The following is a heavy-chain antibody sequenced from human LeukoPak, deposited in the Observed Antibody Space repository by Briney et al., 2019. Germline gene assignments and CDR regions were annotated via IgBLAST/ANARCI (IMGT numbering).Heavy chain of an antibody. CDR1: GGSFSGYY. V-gene: IGHV4-34*01. CDR2: INHSGST. CDR3: ARGRGVGATGNFDY. J-gene: IGHJ4*02. Sequence: SETLSLACAVYGGSFSGYYWSWIRQPPGKGLEWIGEINHSGSTNYNPSLKSRVTISVDTSKNQFSLKLSSVTAADTAVYYCARGRGVGATGNFDYWGQGTLVTVSS. D-gene: IGHD1-26*01.